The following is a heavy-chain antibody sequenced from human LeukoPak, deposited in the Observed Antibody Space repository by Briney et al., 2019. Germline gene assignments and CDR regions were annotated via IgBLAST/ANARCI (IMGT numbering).Heavy chain of an antibody. CDR3: ARDREVYYGSGSPFDY. Sequence: SVKVSCKASGGTFSSYAISWVRQAPGQGLEWMGRIIPILGIANYAQKFQGRVTITADKSTSTAYMELSSLRSEDTAVYYCARDREVYYGSGSPFDYWGQGTLVTVSS. V-gene: IGHV1-69*04. D-gene: IGHD3-10*01. J-gene: IGHJ4*02. CDR2: IIPILGIA. CDR1: GGTFSSYA.